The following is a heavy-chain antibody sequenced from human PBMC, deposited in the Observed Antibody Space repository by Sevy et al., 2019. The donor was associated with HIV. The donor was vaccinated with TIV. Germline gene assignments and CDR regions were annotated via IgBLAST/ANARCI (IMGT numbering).Heavy chain of an antibody. Sequence: GGSLRLSCAASGFTFSHNWMSWVRQAPGKGLEWVGRIRSETEGGTTDYAAPVKGRFTISRDDSKNTLYLQMNSLRAEDTAVYYCAKGFCSGGTCPRDYYYYGMDVWGQGTTVTVSS. CDR3: AKGFCSGGTCPRDYYYYGMDV. D-gene: IGHD2-15*01. J-gene: IGHJ6*02. V-gene: IGHV3-15*01. CDR1: GFTFSHNW. CDR2: IRSETEGGTT.